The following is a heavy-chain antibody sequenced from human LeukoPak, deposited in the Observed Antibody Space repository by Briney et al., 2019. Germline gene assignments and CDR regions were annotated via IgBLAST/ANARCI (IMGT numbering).Heavy chain of an antibody. J-gene: IGHJ4*02. V-gene: IGHV4-39*01. Sequence: SETLSLTCTVSGGSISSSTYYWGRIRQPPGKGLEWIGSMYYSGSTYYNPSLKSRVTISVDTSKNRFSLKLSSVTAADTAVYYCARSRWGTSTRYYFDYWGQGTLVTVSS. CDR3: ARSRWGTSTRYYFDY. CDR2: MYYSGST. CDR1: GGSISSSTYY. D-gene: IGHD7-27*01.